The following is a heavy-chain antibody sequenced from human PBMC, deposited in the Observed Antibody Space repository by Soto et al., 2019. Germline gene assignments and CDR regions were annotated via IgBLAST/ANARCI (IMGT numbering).Heavy chain of an antibody. D-gene: IGHD1-26*01. CDR2: IIPIFGTA. CDR1: GGTFSSYS. Sequence: QVQLVQSGAEVKKPGSSVKVSCKASGGTFSSYSINWVRQAPGQGLEWMGEIIPIFGTANYAQKFQGRVTITAEESTSTAYMELSSLRSEGTAVYYCARDGGRHSGGIDYWGQGTLVTVSS. J-gene: IGHJ4*02. V-gene: IGHV1-69*01. CDR3: ARDGGRHSGGIDY.